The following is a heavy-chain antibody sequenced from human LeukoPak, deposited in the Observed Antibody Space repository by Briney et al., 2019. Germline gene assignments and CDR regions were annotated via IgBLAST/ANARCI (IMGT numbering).Heavy chain of an antibody. Sequence: SEPLSLTCTVSGGPISSYYGSWIRQPAGKGLEWIGRIYTSGSTIYNPPIHSRLTMSVDTSKTQFSLKQSSGPAADTVVYYCARLGPHFDYWGQGTLVTASS. J-gene: IGHJ4*02. D-gene: IGHD3-16*01. V-gene: IGHV4-4*07. CDR1: GGPISSYY. CDR3: ARLGPHFDY. CDR2: IYTSGST.